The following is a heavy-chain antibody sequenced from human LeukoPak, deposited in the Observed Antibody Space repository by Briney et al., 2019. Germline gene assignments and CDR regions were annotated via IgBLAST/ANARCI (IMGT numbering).Heavy chain of an antibody. CDR1: GFTFSQYF. V-gene: IGHV3-64*01. Sequence: GGSLRLSCAGSGFTFSQYFMHWVRQAPGKGLEYLSVISYNGEQTYYSKSVTGRFTISRDNSKNMLYLQMGSLRPEDTAVYFCARDPSVGGFSGSELDLWGQGTLVTVST. J-gene: IGHJ5*02. D-gene: IGHD3-22*01. CDR3: ARDPSVGGFSGSELDL. CDR2: ISYNGEQT.